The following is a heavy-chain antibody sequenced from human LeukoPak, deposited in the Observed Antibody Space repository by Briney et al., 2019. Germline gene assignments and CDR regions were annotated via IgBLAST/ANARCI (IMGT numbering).Heavy chain of an antibody. Sequence: GGSLRLSCAASGLTLSDYWMSWVRQAPGKGLEWVADIKQDGSEKYYVDSVKGRFTISRDNAKNSLYLQMNSLRAEDTAVYYCARDFYHDSSGLLDVWGQGTTVTVSS. CDR1: GLTLSDYW. D-gene: IGHD3-22*01. CDR2: IKQDGSEK. J-gene: IGHJ6*02. V-gene: IGHV3-7*01. CDR3: ARDFYHDSSGLLDV.